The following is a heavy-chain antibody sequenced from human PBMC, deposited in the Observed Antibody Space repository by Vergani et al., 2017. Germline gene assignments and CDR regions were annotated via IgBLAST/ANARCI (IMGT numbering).Heavy chain of an antibody. D-gene: IGHD3-16*01. Sequence: QMQLQESGPGLVKASETLSLTCTVSGDSIISRSYYWCWIRQPPGKGLEWIGSIYNSGNGDSSSSLKSLVTISADTSKNQFSLRLTSVTAADTAVYYCASGKYYSDSTSHFRGRYFDVWGRGTLVTVPS. CDR2: IYNSGNG. CDR3: ASGKYYSDSTSHFRGRYFDV. V-gene: IGHV4-39*01. CDR1: GDSIISRSYY. J-gene: IGHJ2*01.